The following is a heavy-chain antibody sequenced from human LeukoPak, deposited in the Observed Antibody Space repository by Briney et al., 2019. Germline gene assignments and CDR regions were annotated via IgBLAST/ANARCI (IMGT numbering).Heavy chain of an antibody. V-gene: IGHV3-15*04. CDR2: IANKINSERK. J-gene: IGHJ4*02. Sequence: GGSLRLSCAASGLIFSDAWMGWVRQAPGKGLEWVGRIANKINSERKDYAAPVRGRFSISRDNSKNTLYLQMNSLRAEDTAVYYCARVLSLGMIVVEYYFDYWGQGTLVTVSS. D-gene: IGHD3-22*01. CDR1: GLIFSDAW. CDR3: ARVLSLGMIVVEYYFDY.